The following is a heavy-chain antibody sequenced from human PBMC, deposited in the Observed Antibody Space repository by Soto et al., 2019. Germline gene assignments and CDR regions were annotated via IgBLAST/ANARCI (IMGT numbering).Heavy chain of an antibody. CDR2: ISGSGGAI. CDR3: AKEDGGSFDQYWYFDL. CDR1: EFTFSSYA. V-gene: IGHV3-23*01. J-gene: IGHJ2*01. Sequence: EVQLLESGGGLVQPGGSLRLSCAASEFTFSSYAMSWVRQAPGKGLEWVSTISGSGGAIYYAGSVKGRFTISRDNXKXXLYLQMNSLRAEDTALYYCAKEDGGSFDQYWYFDLWGRGTLVTVSS. D-gene: IGHD1-26*01.